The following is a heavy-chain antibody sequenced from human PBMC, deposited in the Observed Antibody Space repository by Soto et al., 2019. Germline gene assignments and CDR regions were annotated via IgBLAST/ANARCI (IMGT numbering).Heavy chain of an antibody. CDR1: GGSISSNNW. CDR3: ARGLTLAY. J-gene: IGHJ4*02. Sequence: QVQLQESGPGLVKPSGTLSLTCAVSGGSISSNNWWSWVRQPPGKGLEWIGENYHSGKTNYNPSLKRRVTITVDKSKNQFSLKLSSVTATDTAVFYCARGLTLAYWGQGTLVTVSS. CDR2: NYHSGKT. V-gene: IGHV4-4*02.